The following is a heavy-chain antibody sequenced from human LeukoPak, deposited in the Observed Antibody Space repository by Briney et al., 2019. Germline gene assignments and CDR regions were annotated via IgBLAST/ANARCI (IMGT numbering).Heavy chain of an antibody. CDR1: GFTFSSYA. D-gene: IGHD3-22*01. CDR2: ISGSGGST. Sequence: GGSLRLSCAASGFTFSSYAMSWVRQAPGKGLEWVSAISGSGGSTYYADSVKGRFTISRDNSKNTLYLQMNNLRAEDTAVYYCAKMGFYDSSGSDYWGQGTLVTVSS. V-gene: IGHV3-23*01. CDR3: AKMGFYDSSGSDY. J-gene: IGHJ4*02.